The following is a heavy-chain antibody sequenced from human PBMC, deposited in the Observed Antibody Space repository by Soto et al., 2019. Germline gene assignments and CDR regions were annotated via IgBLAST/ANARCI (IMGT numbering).Heavy chain of an antibody. CDR1: GFTFSSYG. CDR3: QKYYKGEMAY. V-gene: IGHV3-30*18. J-gene: IGHJ4*02. Sequence: QVQLVESGGGVVQPGRSLRLSCAASGFTFSSYGMHWVRQAPGKGLEWVAVISYDGSNKYYADSVKGRFTISRDNSKNTLYLKMNSLSAEDRAVYYGQKYYKGEMAYGGQGPLVPVPS. D-gene: IGHD3-10*01. CDR2: ISYDGSNK.